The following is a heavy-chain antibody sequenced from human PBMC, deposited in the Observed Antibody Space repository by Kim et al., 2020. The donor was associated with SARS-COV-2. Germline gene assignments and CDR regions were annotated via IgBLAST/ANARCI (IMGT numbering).Heavy chain of an antibody. CDR1: GFTFSSYD. D-gene: IGHD4-17*01. CDR2: ISFDGSKK. V-gene: IGHV3-30*18. Sequence: GGSLRLSCAASGFTFSSYDMYWVRQAPGKGLEWVAVISFDGSKKNYVDYMKGRLTISRDNSKNTLHLQMNGLRVEDTAVYYCAKREPYGDYGMDVWGQGTTVTVSS. CDR3: AKREPYGDYGMDV. J-gene: IGHJ6*02.